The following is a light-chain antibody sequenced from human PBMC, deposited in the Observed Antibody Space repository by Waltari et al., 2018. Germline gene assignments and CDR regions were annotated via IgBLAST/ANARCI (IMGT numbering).Light chain of an antibody. CDR3: QQYDKWLRYS. CDR2: GAS. J-gene: IGKJ2*01. V-gene: IGKV3-15*01. Sequence: IVITQSPATLSVSPGERATPSCRASQSISTNLAWFQEKPGQAPRLLIYGASTRATGVPARFSGSGSGTYFTLVISSLQSEDFAVYYCQQYDKWLRYSFGQGTKLEIK. CDR1: QSISTN.